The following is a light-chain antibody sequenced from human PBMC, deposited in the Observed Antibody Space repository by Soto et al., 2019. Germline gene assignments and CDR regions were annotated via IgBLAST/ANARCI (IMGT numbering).Light chain of an antibody. CDR2: EVS. Sequence: QSALTQPASVSGSPGQSIAISCTGTSSDVGGYNYVSWYQQHPGKAPKLIIHEVSDRPSGISDRFSGSKSGNTASLTISGLQADDEADYYCCSQTSYNTGVFGTGTKVTVL. V-gene: IGLV2-14*01. CDR1: SSDVGGYNY. CDR3: CSQTSYNTGV. J-gene: IGLJ1*01.